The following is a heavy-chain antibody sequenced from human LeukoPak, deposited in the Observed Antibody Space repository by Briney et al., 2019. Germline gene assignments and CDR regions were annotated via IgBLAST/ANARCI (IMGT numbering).Heavy chain of an antibody. CDR1: GYTFTSYG. Sequence: GASVKVSCKASGYTFTSYGISWARQAPGQGLEWMGWISAYNGNTNYAQKLQGRVTMTTDTSTSTAYMELRSLRSDDTAVYYCARGGRIAAAGGNYYYYYYMDVWGKGTTVTVSS. J-gene: IGHJ6*03. V-gene: IGHV1-18*01. D-gene: IGHD6-13*01. CDR3: ARGGRIAAAGGNYYYYYYMDV. CDR2: ISAYNGNT.